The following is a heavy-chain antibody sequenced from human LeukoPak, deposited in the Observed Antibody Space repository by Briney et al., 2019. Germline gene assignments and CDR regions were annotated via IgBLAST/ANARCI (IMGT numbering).Heavy chain of an antibody. CDR2: INHSGST. V-gene: IGHV4-34*01. J-gene: IGHJ6*02. CDR1: GGSFSGYY. D-gene: IGHD6-13*01. Sequence: TSETLSLTCAVYGGSFSGYYWSWIRQPPGKGLEWIGEINHSGSTNYNPSLKSRVTISVDTSKNQFSLKLSSVTAADTAVYYCARDRYSSSWSPTYYYYGMDVWGQGTTVTVSS. CDR3: ARDRYSSSWSPTYYYYGMDV.